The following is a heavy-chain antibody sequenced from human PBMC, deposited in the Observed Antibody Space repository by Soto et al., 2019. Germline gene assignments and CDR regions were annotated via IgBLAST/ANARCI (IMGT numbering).Heavy chain of an antibody. J-gene: IGHJ4*02. V-gene: IGHV1-2*04. CDR1: GYTFTGYY. Sequence: ASVKVSCKASGYTFTGYYMHWVGQAPEQGLEWMGWINPNSGGTNYAQKFQGWVTMTRDTSISTAYMELSRLRSDDTAVYYCAREADHYDILTGYYLDFWGQGTLVTVSS. CDR3: AREADHYDILTGYYLDF. CDR2: INPNSGGT. D-gene: IGHD3-9*01.